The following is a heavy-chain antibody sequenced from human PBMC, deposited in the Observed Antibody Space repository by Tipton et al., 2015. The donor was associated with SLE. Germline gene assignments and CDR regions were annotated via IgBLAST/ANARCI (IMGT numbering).Heavy chain of an antibody. CDR3: ARVGVVVASYFDY. CDR1: GGSISSYY. Sequence: LRLSCTVSGGSISSYYWSWIRQPPGKGLEWIGYIYYSGSTNYNPSLKSRVTISVDTSKNQFSLKLSSVTAADTAVYYCARVGVVVASYFDYWGQGTPVTVSS. CDR2: IYYSGST. D-gene: IGHD2-15*01. V-gene: IGHV4-59*01. J-gene: IGHJ4*02.